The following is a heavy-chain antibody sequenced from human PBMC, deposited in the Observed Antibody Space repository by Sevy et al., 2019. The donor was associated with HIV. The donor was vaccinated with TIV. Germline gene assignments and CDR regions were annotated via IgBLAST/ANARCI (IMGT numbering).Heavy chain of an antibody. D-gene: IGHD3-22*01. Sequence: SETLALTCTVSGYSISTGYYWGWIRQPPGKGLEWIGNIHQSGSTYYNPSLKSRITISVDTSQNQFSLTLVSVTAADTAVDYCARRTYYSDSTAYYFDYLGQGTLVTVSS. CDR2: IHQSGST. CDR3: ARRTYYSDSTAYYFDY. V-gene: IGHV4-38-2*02. J-gene: IGHJ4*02. CDR1: GYSISTGYY.